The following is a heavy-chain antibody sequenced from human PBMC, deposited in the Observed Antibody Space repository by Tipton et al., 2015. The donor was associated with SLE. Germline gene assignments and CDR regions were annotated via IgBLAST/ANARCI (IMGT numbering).Heavy chain of an antibody. V-gene: IGHV4-59*11. D-gene: IGHD3-16*01. J-gene: IGHJ4*02. CDR3: ARSMLTTKRVFDY. Sequence: TLSLTCTVSGGFLGSHYCSWIRQPPGKGLEWIGHVDYSGATDYSPALKGRVTMSVDTSKNQFSLSVNSVTAADTAVYYCARSMLTTKRVFDYWGQGTLVTVSS. CDR2: VDYSGAT. CDR1: GGFLGSHY.